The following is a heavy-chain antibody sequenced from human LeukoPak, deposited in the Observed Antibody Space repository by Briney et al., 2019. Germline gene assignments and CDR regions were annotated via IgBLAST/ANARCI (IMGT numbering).Heavy chain of an antibody. CDR2: IYYSGST. J-gene: IGHJ4*02. CDR1: GGSISSSSYY. V-gene: IGHV4-39*07. CDR3: ARAVAAAGPLL. D-gene: IGHD6-13*01. Sequence: SETLSLTCTVSGGSISSSSYYWGWIRQPPGKGLEWIGSIYYSGSTYYNPSLKSRVTISVDTSKNQFSLKLSSVTAADTAVYYCARAVAAAGPLLWGQGTLVTVSS.